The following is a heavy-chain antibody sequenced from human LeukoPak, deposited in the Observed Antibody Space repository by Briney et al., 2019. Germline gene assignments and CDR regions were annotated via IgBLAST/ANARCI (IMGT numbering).Heavy chain of an antibody. V-gene: IGHV3-23*01. D-gene: IGHD4-17*01. CDR1: GVTFCGFA. CDR3: TKDPNGAYVGAFDP. Sequence: GGSLRLSSAASGVTFCGFAMTCGREAPGEGLEWGSSITGSHGPTYKTDSVKGRFTISRDNSQNTLYLQMNSLRAEDPAVYYCTKDPNGAYVGAFDPWGQGTLVTVSS. J-gene: IGHJ5*02. CDR2: ITGSHGPT.